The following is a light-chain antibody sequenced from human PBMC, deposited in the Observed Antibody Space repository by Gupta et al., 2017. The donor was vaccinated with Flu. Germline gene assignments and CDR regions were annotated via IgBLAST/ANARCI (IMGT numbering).Light chain of an antibody. J-gene: IGKJ1*01. V-gene: IGKV3-11*01. CDR3: QQSSYGLVT. CDR2: DAS. CDR1: QSVSSY. Sequence: IVLTQSPATLSLSPGERATLSCRASQSVSSYLAWYQQKPGQAPRLLIDDASNRATGIPARGSGSGSGTDCTLTISSLEPEDVAVYYCQQSSYGLVTFGRGTKVEIK.